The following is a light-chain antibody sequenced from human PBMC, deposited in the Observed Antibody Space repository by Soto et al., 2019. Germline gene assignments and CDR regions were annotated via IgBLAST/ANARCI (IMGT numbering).Light chain of an antibody. V-gene: IGKV3-15*01. CDR2: GAS. CDR3: QQYYSTPRT. J-gene: IGKJ1*01. Sequence: EIVMTQSPATLSVSPGERATLSCRASQTVSTNLAWYQQRPGQAPRPLIYGASVRATGIPDRFSGSGSGTEFTLTISGLQSEDVAVYYCQQYYSTPRTFGQGTKVEIK. CDR1: QTVSTN.